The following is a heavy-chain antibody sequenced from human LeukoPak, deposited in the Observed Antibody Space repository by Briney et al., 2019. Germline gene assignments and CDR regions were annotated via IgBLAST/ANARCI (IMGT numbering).Heavy chain of an antibody. D-gene: IGHD2-2*01. J-gene: IGHJ3*02. CDR3: ARECSSTSCYVLRAFDI. CDR1: GYTLTSHG. CDR2: ISTYNGNT. Sequence: ASVTVSFKASGYTLTSHGISWVRQAPGQGLEWMGWISTYNGNTNYAQKLQGRVTMTTDTSTSTAYMELRSLRSDDTAVYYCARECSSTSCYVLRAFDIWGQGTMVTVSS. V-gene: IGHV1-18*04.